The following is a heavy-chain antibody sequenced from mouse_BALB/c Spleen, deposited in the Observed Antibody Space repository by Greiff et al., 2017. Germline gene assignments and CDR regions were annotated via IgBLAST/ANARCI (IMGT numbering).Heavy chain of an antibody. CDR2: IYWDDDK. J-gene: IGHJ3*01. CDR3: ARREERGYGRPFAY. D-gene: IGHD2-10*02. CDR1: GFSLSTSGMG. Sequence: QVTLKVSGPGILQPSQTLSLTCSFSGFSLSTSGMGVSWIRQPSGKGLEWLAHIYWDDDKRYNPSLKSRLTISKDTSRNQVFLKITSVDTADTATYYCARREERGYGRPFAYWGQGTLVTVSA. V-gene: IGHV8-12*01.